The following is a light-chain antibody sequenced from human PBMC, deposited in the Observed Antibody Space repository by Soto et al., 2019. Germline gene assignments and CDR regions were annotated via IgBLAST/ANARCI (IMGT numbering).Light chain of an antibody. V-gene: IGLV2-14*03. CDR1: SSDVGGYKY. J-gene: IGLJ1*01. Sequence: QSLLTQPASVSGSPGQSIAISCTGSSSDVGGYKYVSWYQQHPGKAPKLMIYDVSNRPSGVSDRFSGSKSGNTASLTISGLQSEDEADYYCSSYTSSNSYVFGTGTKVPVL. CDR3: SSYTSSNSYV. CDR2: DVS.